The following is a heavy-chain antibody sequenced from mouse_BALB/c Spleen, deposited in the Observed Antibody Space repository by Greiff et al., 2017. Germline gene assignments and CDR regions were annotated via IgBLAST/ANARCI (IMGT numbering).Heavy chain of an antibody. CDR2: INPYNGAT. J-gene: IGHJ3*01. Sequence: VQLQQSGPELVKPGASVKISCKASGYSFTGYYMHWVKQSHVKSLEWIGRINPYNGATSYNQNFKDKASLTVDKSSSTAYMELHSLTSEDSAVYYCARSGSYDPWFAYWGQGTLVTVSA. V-gene: IGHV1-31*01. CDR3: ARSGSYDPWFAY. CDR1: GYSFTGYY. D-gene: IGHD2-12*01.